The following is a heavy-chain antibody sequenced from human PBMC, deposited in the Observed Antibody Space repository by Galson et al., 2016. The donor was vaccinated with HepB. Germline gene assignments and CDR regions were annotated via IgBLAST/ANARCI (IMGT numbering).Heavy chain of an antibody. V-gene: IGHV3-13*04. Sequence: SLRLSCAASGFTFSSYAMHWVRQATGKGLEWVSAIGTVGDTVYSGSVGGRFTISRENAKNFLYLQMNNLRAGDTAVYYCTREGPQRTFDYWGQGTLVTVSS. CDR3: TREGPQRTFDY. J-gene: IGHJ4*02. CDR1: GFTFSSYA. D-gene: IGHD3/OR15-3a*01. CDR2: IGTVGDT.